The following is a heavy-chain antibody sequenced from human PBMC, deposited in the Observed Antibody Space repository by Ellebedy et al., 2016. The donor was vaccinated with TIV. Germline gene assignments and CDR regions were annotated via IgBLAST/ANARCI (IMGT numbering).Heavy chain of an antibody. CDR1: GYSIRSGYY. Sequence: GSLRLXXTVSGYSIRSGYYWAWIRQPPGKGLDWIGNIYHSGSTYYNPSLRSRVTLSLDKSQNQVSLKLSSVTAAATAIYYCARTDLRYGMDVWGQGTTVTVSS. CDR3: ARTDLRYGMDV. J-gene: IGHJ6*02. D-gene: IGHD3/OR15-3a*01. V-gene: IGHV4-38-2*02. CDR2: IYHSGST.